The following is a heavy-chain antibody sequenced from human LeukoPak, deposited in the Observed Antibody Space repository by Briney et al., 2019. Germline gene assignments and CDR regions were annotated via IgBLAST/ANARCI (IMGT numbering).Heavy chain of an antibody. J-gene: IGHJ4*02. V-gene: IGHV1-2*02. Sequence: ASVKVSCKASGYTFTGYYMHWVRQAPGQGLEWMGWINPNSGGTNYAQKFQGRVTMTRDTSISTAYMELRRLRSDDTAVYYCARTAQYSSSSWFDYWGQGTLVTVSS. D-gene: IGHD6-6*01. CDR3: ARTAQYSSSSWFDY. CDR2: INPNSGGT. CDR1: GYTFTGYY.